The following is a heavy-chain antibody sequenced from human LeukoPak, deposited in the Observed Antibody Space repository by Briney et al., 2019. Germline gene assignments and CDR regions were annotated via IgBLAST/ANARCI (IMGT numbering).Heavy chain of an antibody. CDR1: GGSFSGYY. V-gene: IGHV4-34*01. CDR2: INHSGST. D-gene: IGHD3-22*01. CDR3: ARGSDDSSGGGFDP. J-gene: IGHJ5*02. Sequence: SETLSLTCAVYGGSFSGYYWSWIRQPPGKGLEWIGEINHSGSTYYNPSLKSRVTISVDRSKNQFSLKLSSVTAADTAVYYCARGSDDSSGGGFDPWGQGTLVTVSS.